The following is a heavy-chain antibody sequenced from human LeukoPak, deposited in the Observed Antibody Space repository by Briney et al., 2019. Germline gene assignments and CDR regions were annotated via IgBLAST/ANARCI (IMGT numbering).Heavy chain of an antibody. J-gene: IGHJ4*02. Sequence: PGGSLRLSCAASGFTFSSYEMNWVRQGPGKGLEWVSYISSSGSTTYYADSVKGRCTISRDNAKNSLYLQMNSLRAEDTAVYYCARVAWGDPNSPFDYWGQGALVTVSS. D-gene: IGHD2-21*02. CDR1: GFTFSSYE. CDR2: ISSSGSTT. V-gene: IGHV3-48*03. CDR3: ARVAWGDPNSPFDY.